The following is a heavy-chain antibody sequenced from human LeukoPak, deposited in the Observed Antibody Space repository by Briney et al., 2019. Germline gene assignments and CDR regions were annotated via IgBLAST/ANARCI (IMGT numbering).Heavy chain of an antibody. J-gene: IGHJ4*02. V-gene: IGHV3-53*01. Sequence: GGSLRLSCAASGITLSDNYMSWVRQTLGKGLEWVSTLYPAGDTYFADSVRGRFTISRDISKNTVYLQMGSLRAEDTAVYFCARVHFPYGDFDYWGQGALVTVSS. CDR1: GITLSDNY. D-gene: IGHD4-17*01. CDR3: ARVHFPYGDFDY. CDR2: LYPAGDT.